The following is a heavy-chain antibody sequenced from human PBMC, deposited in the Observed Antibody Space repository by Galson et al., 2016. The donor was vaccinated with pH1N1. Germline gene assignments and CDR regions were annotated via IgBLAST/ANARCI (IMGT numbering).Heavy chain of an antibody. CDR2: LNPNSGGT. J-gene: IGHJ5*02. CDR1: GYSFTRHY. CDR3: ATGSGNSWFDP. D-gene: IGHD3-10*01. Sequence: SVKVSCKASGYSFTRHYIHWARQAPGHRLEWMGWLNPNSGGTKYAQNFQDKIILTRDTSIDTAYMELSGLTSDDTALYFCATGSGNSWFDPWGQGTLVTVSS. V-gene: IGHV1-2*02.